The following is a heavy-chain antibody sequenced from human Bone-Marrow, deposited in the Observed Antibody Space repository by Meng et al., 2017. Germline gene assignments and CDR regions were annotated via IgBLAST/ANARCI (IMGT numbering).Heavy chain of an antibody. Sequence: GESLKISCAASGFTFSNYWMNWVRQAPGKGLEWVADIKQDGSEKLYVDSVRGRFTISRDNAKNSLYLQMNSLRAEDTAVYYCARDFGWRSFDYWGQGTLVTVSS. D-gene: IGHD3-16*01. CDR1: GFTFSNYW. J-gene: IGHJ4*02. CDR3: ARDFGWRSFDY. V-gene: IGHV3-7*01. CDR2: IKQDGSEK.